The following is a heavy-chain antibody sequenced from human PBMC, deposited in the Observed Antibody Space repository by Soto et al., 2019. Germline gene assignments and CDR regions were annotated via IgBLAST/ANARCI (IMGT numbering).Heavy chain of an antibody. V-gene: IGHV1-8*01. J-gene: IGHJ5*02. D-gene: IGHD3-10*01. CDR1: GYTFTSYD. CDR2: MNPNSGNT. CDR3: ARGWYYGSGSPCDP. Sequence: QVQPVQSGAEVKKPGASVKVSCKASGYTFTSYDINWVRQATGQGLEWMGWMNPNSGNTGYAQKFQGRVTMTRNTSISTADMKLSSLRSEDTAVYYCARGWYYGSGSPCDPWGQGTLVTVSS.